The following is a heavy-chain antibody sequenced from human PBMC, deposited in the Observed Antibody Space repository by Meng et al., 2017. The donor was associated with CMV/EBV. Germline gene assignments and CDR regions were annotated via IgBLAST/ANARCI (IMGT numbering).Heavy chain of an antibody. CDR1: GFSLSTSGMR. CDR3: ARVAGGANWFDP. J-gene: IGHJ5*02. CDR2: IYYSGST. D-gene: IGHD3-10*01. Sequence: SGPTLVKPTQTLTLTCTFSGFSLSTSGMRVSWIRQPPGKGLEWIGYIYYSGSTNYNPSLKSRVTISVDTSKNQFSLKLSSVAAADTAVYYCARVAGGANWFDPWGQGTLVTVSS. V-gene: IGHV4-61*08.